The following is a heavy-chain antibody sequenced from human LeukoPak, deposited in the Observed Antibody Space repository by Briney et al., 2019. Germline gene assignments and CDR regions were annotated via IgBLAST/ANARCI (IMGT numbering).Heavy chain of an antibody. CDR1: GYTFTSYA. Sequence: ASVKVSCKASGYTFTSYAMNWVRQAPGQGLEWMGWINTNTGNPTYAQGFTGRFVFSLDTSVSTAYLQISSLKAEDTAVYYCARGVANYYDNSGYQNWGQGTLVTVSS. V-gene: IGHV7-4-1*02. CDR2: INTNTGNP. J-gene: IGHJ4*02. D-gene: IGHD3-22*01. CDR3: ARGVANYYDNSGYQN.